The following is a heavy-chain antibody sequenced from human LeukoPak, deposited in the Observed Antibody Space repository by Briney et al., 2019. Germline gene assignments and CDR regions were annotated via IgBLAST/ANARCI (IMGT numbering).Heavy chain of an antibody. J-gene: IGHJ6*04. CDR1: GFTFTKFW. Sequence: GGSLRLSCEASGFTFTKFWMSWVRQAPGKGLEWVANIQEDGKKENYVDSVRGRFTISRDNAKNSIYLQMNSLRVEDTAVYYCAELGITMIGDVWGKGTTVTISS. CDR2: IQEDGKKE. CDR3: AELGITMIGDV. V-gene: IGHV3-7*01. D-gene: IGHD3-10*02.